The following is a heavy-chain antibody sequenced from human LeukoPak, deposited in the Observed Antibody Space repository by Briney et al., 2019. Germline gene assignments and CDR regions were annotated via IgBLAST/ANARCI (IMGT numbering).Heavy chain of an antibody. CDR3: ARTNYYDSSGYLFITARWFDP. CDR2: IYYSGST. J-gene: IGHJ5*02. D-gene: IGHD3-22*01. Sequence: SETLSLTCTVSGGSISSGGYYWSWIRQHPGKGLEWIGYIYYSGSTYYNPSLKSRVTISVDTSKNQFSLKLSSVTAADTAVYYCARTNYYDSSGYLFITARWFDPWGQGTLVTVSS. CDR1: GGSISSGGYY. V-gene: IGHV4-31*03.